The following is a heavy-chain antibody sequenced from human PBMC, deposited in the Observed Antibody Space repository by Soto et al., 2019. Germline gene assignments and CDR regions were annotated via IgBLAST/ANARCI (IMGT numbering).Heavy chain of an antibody. D-gene: IGHD6-13*01. CDR2: ISGSGGST. CDR1: GFTFSSYA. Sequence: PVVSLRLSCAASGFTFSSYAMSWVRQAPGKGLEWVSAISGSGGSTYYADSVKGRFTISRDNSKNTLYLQMNSLRAEDTAVYYCAKKLGYISQYYYYYYGTDVWGQGNTVTV. J-gene: IGHJ6*02. V-gene: IGHV3-23*01. CDR3: AKKLGYISQYYYYYYGTDV.